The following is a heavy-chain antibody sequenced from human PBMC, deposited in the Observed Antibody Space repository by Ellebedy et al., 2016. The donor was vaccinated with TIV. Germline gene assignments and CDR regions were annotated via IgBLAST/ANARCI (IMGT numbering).Heavy chain of an antibody. V-gene: IGHV4-39*01. Sequence: GSLRLSCTVSGGSISSSPYYWGWIRQSPGKGLEWIGTIYYGGNTYYNPSLKSRVTISVDTSKNQFSLELNSVTAADTAVYYCARNVLIFTFEKWYSDLWGRGTLVTVSS. CDR3: ARNVLIFTFEKWYSDL. CDR1: GGSISSSPYY. CDR2: IYYGGNT. D-gene: IGHD3/OR15-3a*01. J-gene: IGHJ2*01.